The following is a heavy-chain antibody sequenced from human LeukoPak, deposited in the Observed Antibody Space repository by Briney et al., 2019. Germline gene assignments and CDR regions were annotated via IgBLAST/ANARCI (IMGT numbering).Heavy chain of an antibody. CDR3: EREDTIFGGGL. V-gene: IGHV5-51*01. D-gene: IGHD3-3*01. CDR2: IYPGDADT. J-gene: IGHJ4*02. CDR1: GYSFTSYW. Sequence: GESLKISCKGSGYSFTSYWIGWVRQMPGKGLEWMGIIYPGDADTRYSPSFQGQVAISADRSISTAYLQWSSLKASDTAMYYCEREDTIFGGGLWGQGTLVTVSS.